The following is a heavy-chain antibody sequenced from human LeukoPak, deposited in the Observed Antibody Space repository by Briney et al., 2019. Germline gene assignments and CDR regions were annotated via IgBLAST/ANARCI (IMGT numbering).Heavy chain of an antibody. V-gene: IGHV1-2*02. CDR1: GYTFTSYD. CDR3: AKASITGYCTNGVCYGPDY. CDR2: INPNSGGT. J-gene: IGHJ4*02. Sequence: ASVKVSCKASGYTFTSYDINWVRQATGQGLEWMGWINPNSGGTNYAQKFQGRVTMTRDTSISTAYMELSRLRSDDTAVYYCAKASITGYCTNGVCYGPDYWGQGTLVTVSS. D-gene: IGHD2-8*01.